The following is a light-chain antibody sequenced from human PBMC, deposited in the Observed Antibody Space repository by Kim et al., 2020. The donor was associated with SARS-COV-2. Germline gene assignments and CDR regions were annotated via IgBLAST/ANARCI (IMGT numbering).Light chain of an antibody. CDR2: WAS. CDR3: QQYDSIPFT. J-gene: IGKJ3*01. Sequence: DIVMTQSPDSLAVSLGERATINCKSSQSVLYSSNNKSYLAWYQQKPGHPPKLLIYWASTRESGVPDRFSGSGSGTDFTLTISSLQAEDVAVYSCQQYDSIPFTLGPGSKVDIK. V-gene: IGKV4-1*01. CDR1: QSVLYSSNNKSY.